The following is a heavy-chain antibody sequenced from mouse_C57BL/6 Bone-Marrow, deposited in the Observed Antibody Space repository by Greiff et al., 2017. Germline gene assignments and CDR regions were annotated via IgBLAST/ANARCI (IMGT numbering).Heavy chain of an antibody. CDR1: GYTFTDYY. Sequence: VQLQQSGPELVKPGASVKISCKASGYTFTDYYINWVKQRPGQGLEWIGWIFPGSGSTYYNEKFKGKATLTVDKSSSKAYMLLSSLTSEDSAVYFCARSSGYEAMDYWGQGTSVTVSS. J-gene: IGHJ4*01. V-gene: IGHV1-75*01. D-gene: IGHD3-2*02. CDR2: IFPGSGST. CDR3: ARSSGYEAMDY.